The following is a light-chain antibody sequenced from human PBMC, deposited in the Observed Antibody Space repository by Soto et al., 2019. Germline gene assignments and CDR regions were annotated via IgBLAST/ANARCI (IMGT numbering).Light chain of an antibody. CDR2: EVS. CDR3: CSYAGSSTPLI. J-gene: IGLJ1*01. CDR1: SSDVGSYNL. V-gene: IGLV2-23*02. Sequence: QSVLTQPASVSGSPGQSITISCTGTSSDVGSYNLVSWYQQHPGKAPKLMIYEVSKRPSGVSNRFSGSKSGNTASLTISGLQAEDGAEYYCCSYAGSSTPLIFGTGTKVTVL.